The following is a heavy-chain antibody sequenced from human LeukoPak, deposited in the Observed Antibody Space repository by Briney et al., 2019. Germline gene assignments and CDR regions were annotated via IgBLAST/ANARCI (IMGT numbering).Heavy chain of an antibody. CDR2: IIGSSGDT. V-gene: IGHV3-23*01. CDR3: AKGAYDYIEMGYFDD. Sequence: GGSLRLSCAASGFTFSSYGMHWVRQAPGKGLEWVSLIIGSSGDTLYADSVKGRFTISRDISKNRLYLQMNSLRAEDTALYYCAKGAYDYIEMGYFDDWGQGTLVTVSS. J-gene: IGHJ4*02. D-gene: IGHD5-12*01. CDR1: GFTFSSYG.